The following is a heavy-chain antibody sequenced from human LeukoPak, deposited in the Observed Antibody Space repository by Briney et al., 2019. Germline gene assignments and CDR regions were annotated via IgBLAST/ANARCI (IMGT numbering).Heavy chain of an antibody. CDR3: ARQISGYYAFDI. D-gene: IGHD3-22*01. Sequence: PSETLSLTCTVYGGSISSYYWSLIRQPPGKGLEWIGYIYYSGSTNHNPSLKSRVTISVDTSKNQFSLKLSSVTAADTAVYYCARQISGYYAFDIWGQGTTVTVSS. V-gene: IGHV4-59*08. CDR1: GGSISSYY. J-gene: IGHJ3*02. CDR2: IYYSGST.